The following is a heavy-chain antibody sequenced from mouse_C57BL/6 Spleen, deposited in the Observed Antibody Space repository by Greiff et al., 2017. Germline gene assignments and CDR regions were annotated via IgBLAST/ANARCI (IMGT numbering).Heavy chain of an antibody. Sequence: VQLQQPGAELVKPGASVKMSCKASGYTFTSYWITWVKQRPGQGLEWIGDIYPGSDSTNYNGKFKSKATLTVDTSSSTAYMQLSSLTSEDSAVYYCARCYYYGSSPFDYWGQGTTLTVSS. CDR1: GYTFTSYW. J-gene: IGHJ2*01. D-gene: IGHD1-1*01. CDR3: ARCYYYGSSPFDY. V-gene: IGHV1-55*01. CDR2: IYPGSDST.